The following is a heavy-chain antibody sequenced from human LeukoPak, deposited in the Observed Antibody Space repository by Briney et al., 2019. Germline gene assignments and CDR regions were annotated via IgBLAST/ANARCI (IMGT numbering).Heavy chain of an antibody. CDR2: IYYSGST. CDR3: ARGVRYFDWSRDYYYYGMDV. J-gene: IGHJ6*02. Sequence: SETQSLTCTVSGGSISSYYWSWIRQPPGKGLEWIGYIYYSGSTNYNPSLKSRVTISVDTSKNQFSLKLSSVTAADTAVYYCARGVRYFDWSRDYYYYGMDVWGQGTTVTVSS. V-gene: IGHV4-59*01. CDR1: GGSISSYY. D-gene: IGHD3-9*01.